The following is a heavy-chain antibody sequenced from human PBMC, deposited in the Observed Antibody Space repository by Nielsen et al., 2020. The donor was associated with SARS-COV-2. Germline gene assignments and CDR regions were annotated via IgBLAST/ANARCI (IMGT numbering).Heavy chain of an antibody. CDR3: ARAEGSSWYFHY. D-gene: IGHD6-13*01. Sequence: GESLKISCAASGFTFSDYYMSWIRQAPGKGLEWVSYISSSSSYTNYADSVKGRFTISRDNAKNSLYLQMSRLRAEDTAVYYCARAEGSSWYFHYWGQGTLVTVSS. J-gene: IGHJ4*02. CDR2: ISSSSSYT. CDR1: GFTFSDYY. V-gene: IGHV3-11*05.